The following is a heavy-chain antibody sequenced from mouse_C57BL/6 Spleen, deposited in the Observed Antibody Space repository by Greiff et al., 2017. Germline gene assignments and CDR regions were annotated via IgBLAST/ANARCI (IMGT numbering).Heavy chain of an antibody. V-gene: IGHV1-69*01. CDR3: ARDPRDWYFDV. Sequence: VQLQQPGADLVMPGASVKLSCKASGYTFTSYWMHWVKQRPGQGLEWIGEIDPSDSYTNYNQKFKGKSTLTVYKSSSTAYMQLSSLTSEDSAVYYCARDPRDWYFDVWGTGTTVTVSS. J-gene: IGHJ1*03. CDR1: GYTFTSYW. CDR2: IDPSDSYT.